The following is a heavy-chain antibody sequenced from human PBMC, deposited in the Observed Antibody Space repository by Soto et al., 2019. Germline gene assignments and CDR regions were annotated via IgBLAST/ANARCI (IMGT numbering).Heavy chain of an antibody. CDR1: GYAFTSYP. D-gene: IGHD3-22*01. CDR3: ARGDTAYFDPSEAAFFF. CDR2: INAANGNT. Sequence: QVQLVQSGAEVKKPGASLKVSCKTSGYAFTSYPAHWVRQVPGQRLEWMGWINAANGNTKYSQKFQGRVTMTSDTSASTAYMELRSLRSDDTAVYYCARGDTAYFDPSEAAFFFWGQGTMVTVSS. J-gene: IGHJ3*01. V-gene: IGHV1-3*01.